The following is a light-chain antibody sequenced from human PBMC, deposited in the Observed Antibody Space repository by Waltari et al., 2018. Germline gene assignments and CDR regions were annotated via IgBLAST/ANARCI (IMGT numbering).Light chain of an antibody. Sequence: SCRASHSVDWYLAWYQQRPGQPPRLLIYATSNRAPGIPARFSGSGSDTDLTLTISSLEPEDFAVYYCQQRRSWPLTFGGGTKVEIE. CDR1: HSVDWY. CDR2: ATS. V-gene: IGKV3-11*01. J-gene: IGKJ4*01. CDR3: QQRRSWPLT.